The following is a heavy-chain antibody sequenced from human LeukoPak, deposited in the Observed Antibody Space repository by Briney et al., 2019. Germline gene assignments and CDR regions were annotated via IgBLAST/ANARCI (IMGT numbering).Heavy chain of an antibody. Sequence: PGGSLRLSCAVSGFTFNIYYMSWIRQAPGKGLEWISYIGLHGYPLDYADSVKGRFTISRDNAQNSLYLDMSSLRAEDTAVYYCARERSISGVVTIAFWGQGTLVTVSS. CDR2: IGLHGYPL. CDR3: ARERSISGVVTIAF. V-gene: IGHV3-11*04. D-gene: IGHD3-3*01. J-gene: IGHJ4*02. CDR1: GFTFNIYY.